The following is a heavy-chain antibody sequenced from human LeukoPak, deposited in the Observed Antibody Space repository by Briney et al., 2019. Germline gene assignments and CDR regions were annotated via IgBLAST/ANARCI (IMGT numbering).Heavy chain of an antibody. CDR2: IYHSGNI. CDR3: AGQESCTNGVCYVGWFDP. Sequence: PSETLSLTCTVSGGSISNSNDYWAWIRQPPGKGLEWIGSIYHSGNIFQNQSLASRVTISVDTSKNQFSLNLNSVTAADTAVYYCAGQESCTNGVCYVGWFDPWGQGTLVTVSS. D-gene: IGHD2-8*01. V-gene: IGHV4-39*01. CDR1: GGSISNSNDY. J-gene: IGHJ5*02.